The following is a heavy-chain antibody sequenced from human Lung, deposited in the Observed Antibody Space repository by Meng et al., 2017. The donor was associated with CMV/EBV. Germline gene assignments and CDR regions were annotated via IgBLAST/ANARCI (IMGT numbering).Heavy chain of an antibody. CDR3: ARGPTVTRFDY. J-gene: IGHJ4*02. CDR2: MNPNRGNT. CDR1: GYTFSNYD. V-gene: IGHV1-8*01. D-gene: IGHD4-11*01. Sequence: ASVXVSCKASGYTFSNYDIIWVRQASGQGLEWVGWMNPNRGNTAYAQKFQGRVTMTRDTSTSKAYMALSSLRSGDTAVYYCARGPTVTRFDYWGQGTLVTVSS.